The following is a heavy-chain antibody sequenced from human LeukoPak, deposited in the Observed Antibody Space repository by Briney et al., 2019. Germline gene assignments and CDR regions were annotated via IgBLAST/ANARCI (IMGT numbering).Heavy chain of an antibody. CDR1: GDSISSSTYY. V-gene: IGHV4-39*01. J-gene: IGHJ4*02. Sequence: SETLSLTCSVSGDSISSSTYYWGWIRQPPGKGLAWIGTIYYSGTTYYNPALKSRVTISVDTSENQFSLKLSSVTAADTAVYYCARHSASGSYYLFDSWGQGTLVTVSS. D-gene: IGHD3-10*01. CDR2: IYYSGTT. CDR3: ARHSASGSYYLFDS.